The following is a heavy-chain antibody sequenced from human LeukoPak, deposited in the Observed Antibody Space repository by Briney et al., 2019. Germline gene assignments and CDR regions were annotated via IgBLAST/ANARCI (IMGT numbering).Heavy chain of an antibody. Sequence: GGSLRLSCAAYGFIFNNYAMYWVRQAPGKGLEWVSGLFGNGGSAHYADSVKGRFTISRDNSKNTVYLQMSSLRAEDTAVYYCAKTTTGYSSGRYPGWPADYWGQGSLVTVSS. V-gene: IGHV3-23*01. J-gene: IGHJ4*02. CDR1: GFIFNNYA. CDR3: AKTTTGYSSGRYPGWPADY. CDR2: LFGNGGSA. D-gene: IGHD6-19*01.